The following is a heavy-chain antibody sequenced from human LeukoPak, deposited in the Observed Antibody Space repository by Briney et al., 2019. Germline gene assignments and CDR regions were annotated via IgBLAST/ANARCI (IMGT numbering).Heavy chain of an antibody. CDR3: AREVRRSGWYDQLRNNWFDP. CDR2: INHSGST. Sequence: PSETLSLTCAVYGGSFSGYYWSWIRQPPGKGLEWIGEINHSGSTNYNPSLKSRVTISVDKSKNQFSLKLSSVTAADTAVYYCAREVRRSGWYDQLRNNWFDPWGQGTLVTVSS. J-gene: IGHJ5*02. D-gene: IGHD6-19*01. CDR1: GGSFSGYY. V-gene: IGHV4-34*01.